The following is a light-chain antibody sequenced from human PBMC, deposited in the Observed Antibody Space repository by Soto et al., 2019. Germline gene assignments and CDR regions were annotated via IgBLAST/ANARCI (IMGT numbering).Light chain of an antibody. CDR3: QQYNSYSPYT. V-gene: IGKV1-5*01. CDR1: QSISSW. J-gene: IGKJ2*01. Sequence: DIQMTQSPSTLSASVGDRVTITCRASQSISSWLAWYQQKAGKAPKLLIYDASSLESGVPSRFSGSGSGTEFTLTISSLQPDDFATYYCQQYNSYSPYTFGQGTKLEIK. CDR2: DAS.